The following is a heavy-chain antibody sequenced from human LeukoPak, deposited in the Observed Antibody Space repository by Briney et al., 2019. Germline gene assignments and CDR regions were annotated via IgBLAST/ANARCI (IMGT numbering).Heavy chain of an antibody. V-gene: IGHV3-23*01. CDR1: GFTFSSYA. J-gene: IGHJ4*02. CDR2: ISGSGVST. CDR3: AKDQIVGANLNYYFDY. D-gene: IGHD1-26*01. Sequence: GGSLRLSCAAPGFTFSSYAMSWVRQAPGKGLEWVSAISGSGVSTYYADSVKGRFTISRDNSKNTLYLQMNSLRAEDTAVYYCAKDQIVGANLNYYFDYWGQGTLVTVSS.